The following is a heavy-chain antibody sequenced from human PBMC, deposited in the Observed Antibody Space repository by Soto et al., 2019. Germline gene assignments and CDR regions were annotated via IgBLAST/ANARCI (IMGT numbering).Heavy chain of an antibody. CDR2: ISYDGSNK. CDR3: AKGSTRWIESLLDN. V-gene: IGHV3-30*18. J-gene: IGHJ4*02. D-gene: IGHD2-2*03. Sequence: PGGSLRLSCTASGFTFSIFGMHWVRQAPGKGPEWVAVISYDGSNKYYADFVRGRFTISRDNSKSTVYLQMNSLRAEDTAVYYCAKGSTRWIESLLDNWGQGTLVTVSS. CDR1: GFTFSIFG.